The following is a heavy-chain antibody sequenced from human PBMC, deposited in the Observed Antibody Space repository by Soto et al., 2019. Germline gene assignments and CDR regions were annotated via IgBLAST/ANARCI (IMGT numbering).Heavy chain of an antibody. V-gene: IGHV1-69*01. Sequence: QVQLVQSGAEVKKPGSSVKVSCKASGGTFSSYAISWVRQAPGQGLEWMGGIIPIFGTANYAQKFQGRVTITADESTSTAYMELSSLRSEDTAVYYCARGPQAQYSSSSVWYFDPWGRGTLVTVSS. CDR3: ARGPQAQYSSSSVWYFDP. CDR2: IIPIFGTA. CDR1: GGTFSSYA. D-gene: IGHD6-6*01. J-gene: IGHJ2*01.